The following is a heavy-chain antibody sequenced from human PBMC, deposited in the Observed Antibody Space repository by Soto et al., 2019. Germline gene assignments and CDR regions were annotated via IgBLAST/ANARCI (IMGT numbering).Heavy chain of an antibody. CDR3: EKVRAVAMTFNYYYYGMDV. D-gene: IGHD6-19*01. CDR1: GFTFSSYG. V-gene: IGHV3-30*18. Sequence: GVSLRLSCSASGFTFSSYGMHWVRQAPGKGLEWVAIISSDGSNKYYADSVKGRFTISRDNSKNTLYLQMNSLRAEDTAVYYCEKVRAVAMTFNYYYYGMDVWGQGTTVTVSS. CDR2: ISSDGSNK. J-gene: IGHJ6*02.